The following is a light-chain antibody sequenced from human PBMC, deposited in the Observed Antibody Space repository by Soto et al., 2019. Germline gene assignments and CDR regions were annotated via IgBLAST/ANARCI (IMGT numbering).Light chain of an antibody. Sequence: EIVLTQSPGTLSLSPGERATLSCRASQSVSSSYLAWYQQKPGQAPRLLIYGASSRATGIPDRFSGSGSGTDFTLTIGGLEAEDFAVYYCQQYGSSPLTYTFGQGTKLEIK. CDR2: GAS. V-gene: IGKV3-20*01. CDR3: QQYGSSPLTYT. J-gene: IGKJ2*01. CDR1: QSVSSSY.